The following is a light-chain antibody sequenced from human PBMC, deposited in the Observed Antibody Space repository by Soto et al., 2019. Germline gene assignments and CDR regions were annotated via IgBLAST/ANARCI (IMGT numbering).Light chain of an antibody. CDR2: DAS. V-gene: IGKV1-39*01. Sequence: DIQMTQSPSSLSASVGDRVTITCRASQSISTSLCWFQQKPGRAPKLLISDASTLQSGVPSRFSGSGFGTDFTLTISSLQPEDFAAYYCLQTYTVPRTFGQATNLDIK. J-gene: IGKJ2*01. CDR1: QSISTS. CDR3: LQTYTVPRT.